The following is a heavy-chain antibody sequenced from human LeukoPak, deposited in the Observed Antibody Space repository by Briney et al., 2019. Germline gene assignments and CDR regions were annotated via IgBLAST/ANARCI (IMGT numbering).Heavy chain of an antibody. CDR1: GFTFGTYA. Sequence: PGGSLRLSCAASGFTFGTYATSWVRQAPEKGLEWVSAISGSGGTTKYADSVNGRFTISRDNSKNTLYLQMNSLSADDTAVYYCAKAYSTSWYHLAGSWGQGTLVTVSS. V-gene: IGHV3-23*01. CDR3: AKAYSTSWYHLAGS. CDR2: ISGSGGTT. J-gene: IGHJ5*02. D-gene: IGHD6-13*01.